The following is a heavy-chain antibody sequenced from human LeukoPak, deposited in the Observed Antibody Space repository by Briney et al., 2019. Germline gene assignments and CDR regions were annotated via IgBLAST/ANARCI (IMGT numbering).Heavy chain of an antibody. CDR2: ISYDGSNK. CDR1: GFTFSSYA. D-gene: IGHD3-22*01. V-gene: IGHV3-30-3*01. Sequence: PGGSLRLSCAASGFTFSSYAMHWVRQAPGKGLEWVAVISYDGSNKYYADSVKGRFTISRDNSKNTLYLQMNSLRAEDTAVYYCAGVGSGYSIGAFDIWGQGTMVTVSS. CDR3: AGVGSGYSIGAFDI. J-gene: IGHJ3*02.